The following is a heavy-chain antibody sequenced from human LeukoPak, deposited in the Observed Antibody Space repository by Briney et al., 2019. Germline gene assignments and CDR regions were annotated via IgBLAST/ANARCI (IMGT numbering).Heavy chain of an antibody. CDR3: AKEGDTMVRGVIIPALFDY. Sequence: GGSLRLSSAASGFTFSSYAMSWVRQAPGKGLEWVSAISGSGGSTYYADSVKGRFTISRDNSKNTLYLQMNSLRAEDTAVYYCAKEGDTMVRGVIIPALFDYWGQGTLVTVSS. CDR2: ISGSGGST. V-gene: IGHV3-23*01. D-gene: IGHD3-10*01. CDR1: GFTFSSYA. J-gene: IGHJ4*02.